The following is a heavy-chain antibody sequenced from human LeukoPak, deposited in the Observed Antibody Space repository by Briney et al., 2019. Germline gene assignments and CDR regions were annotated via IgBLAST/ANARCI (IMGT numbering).Heavy chain of an antibody. CDR2: IKQDGSEK. CDR1: GFTFSSYW. V-gene: IGHV3-7*01. CDR3: ARDGLSGRNWFYP. Sequence: GGSLRLSCAASGFTFSSYWMSWVRRAPGKGLEWVANIKQDGSEKYYVDSVKGRFTISRDNAKNSLYLQMNSLRAEDTAVYYCARDGLSGRNWFYPWGQGTLVTVSS. J-gene: IGHJ5*02.